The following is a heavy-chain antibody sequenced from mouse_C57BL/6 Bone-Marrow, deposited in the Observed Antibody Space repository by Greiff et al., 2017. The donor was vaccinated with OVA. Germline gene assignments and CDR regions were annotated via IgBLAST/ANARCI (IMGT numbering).Heavy chain of an antibody. V-gene: IGHV1-81*01. CDR2: IYPRSGNT. CDR1: GYTFTSYG. J-gene: IGHJ3*01. Sequence: VQLQQSGAELARPGASVKLSCKASGYTFTSYGISWVKQRTGQGLEWIGEIYPRSGNTNYNETFKGKAKLTADKSSSTAYMELRSLTSEDSAVXFCARGGYYGTRLAYWGQGTLVTVSA. D-gene: IGHD1-1*01. CDR3: ARGGYYGTRLAY.